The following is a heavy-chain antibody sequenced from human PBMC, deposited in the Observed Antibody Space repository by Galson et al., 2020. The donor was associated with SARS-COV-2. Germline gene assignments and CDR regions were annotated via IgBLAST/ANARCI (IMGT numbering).Heavy chain of an antibody. J-gene: IGHJ3*02. CDR1: GFTISSYE. CDR2: SSSSGSTI. V-gene: IGHV3-48*03. D-gene: IGHD3-16*02. CDR3: AREDPLIYDYVWGSYRKDAFDI. Sequence: GGSLRLSCAASGFTISSYEMNWVRQAPGKGREWGSDSSSSGSTIYYEDSVKGRVTISRDNAKNSLYLQMNSLRAEDTAVYYCAREDPLIYDYVWGSYRKDAFDIWGQGTMVTVSS.